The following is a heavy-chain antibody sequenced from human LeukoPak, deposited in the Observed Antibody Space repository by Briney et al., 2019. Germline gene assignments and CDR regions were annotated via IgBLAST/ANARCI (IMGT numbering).Heavy chain of an antibody. V-gene: IGHV1-46*01. Sequence: GASVTVSFKASGYTFTSYYIHWVRQAPGQGPEWMGIIYPSGGSTTYAQKFQGRVTITADKSTSTAYMELSSLRSEDTAVYYCARGHYGRYCSGGSCFFFDRIFDPWGQGTLVTVSS. CDR3: ARGHYGRYCSGGSCFFFDRIFDP. J-gene: IGHJ5*02. D-gene: IGHD2-15*01. CDR2: IYPSGGST. CDR1: GYTFTSYY.